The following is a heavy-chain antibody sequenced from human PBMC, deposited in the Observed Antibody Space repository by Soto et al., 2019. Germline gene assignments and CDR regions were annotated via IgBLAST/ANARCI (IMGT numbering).Heavy chain of an antibody. CDR2: IWYDGSNK. V-gene: IGHV3-30*07. CDR1: GFTFDDFA. Sequence: SGGSLRLSCTGSGFTFDDFAINWVRQAPGKGLEWVAVIWYDGSNKYYADSVKGRFTISRDNAKNSLYLQMNSLRAEDTAVYYCARVKGDFWSGYHYFDYWGQGTLVTVSS. J-gene: IGHJ4*02. D-gene: IGHD3-3*01. CDR3: ARVKGDFWSGYHYFDY.